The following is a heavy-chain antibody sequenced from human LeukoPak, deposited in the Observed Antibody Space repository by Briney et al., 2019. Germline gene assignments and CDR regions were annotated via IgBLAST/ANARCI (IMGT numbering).Heavy chain of an antibody. V-gene: IGHV4-31*03. CDR2: ISYSGST. D-gene: IGHD5-18*01. J-gene: IGHJ4*02. CDR3: ARVRGYSYGELDY. Sequence: SETLSLTCTVSGDSISSDGYYWSWIRQHPGKGLEWIGHISYSGSTYYNPSLNSRVSISLDTSERQLSLKLTSVTAADTAVYYCARVRGYSYGELDYWGQGTLVTVSS. CDR1: GDSISSDGYY.